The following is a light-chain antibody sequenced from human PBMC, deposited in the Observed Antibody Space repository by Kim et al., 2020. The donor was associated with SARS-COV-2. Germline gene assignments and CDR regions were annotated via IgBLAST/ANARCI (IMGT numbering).Light chain of an antibody. Sequence: SSELTQDPAVSVALGQTVRITCQGDSLRSYYASWYQQKPGQAPVLVIYGKNNRPSGIPDRFSGSSSGNTASLTITGAQAEDEADYYCNSRDSSGNHLDEVFGTGTKVTVL. CDR2: GKN. CDR1: SLRSYY. V-gene: IGLV3-19*01. CDR3: NSRDSSGNHLDEV. J-gene: IGLJ1*01.